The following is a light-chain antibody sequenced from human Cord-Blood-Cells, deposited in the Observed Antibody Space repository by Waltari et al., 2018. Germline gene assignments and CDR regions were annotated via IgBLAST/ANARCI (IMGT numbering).Light chain of an antibody. J-gene: IGLJ3*02. Sequence: QSALTQPASVSGSAGQSLTISCTGTSSAVGCYNLVAWYQQHPGKAPKLMIYEVSKRPSGVSNRFSGSKSGNTASLTISGLQAEDEADYYCCSYAGSSTLVFGGGTKLTVL. CDR3: CSYAGSSTLV. CDR1: SSAVGCYNL. CDR2: EVS. V-gene: IGLV2-23*02.